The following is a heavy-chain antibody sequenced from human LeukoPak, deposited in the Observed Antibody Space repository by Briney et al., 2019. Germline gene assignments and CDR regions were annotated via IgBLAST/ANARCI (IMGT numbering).Heavy chain of an antibody. J-gene: IGHJ4*02. Sequence: PGGSLRLSCAASGLTFSNFPMHWVPQAPGKGLEWVALIQDDGATTNYVDSVRGRFTISRDNSKSTVYLQMNSLKPDDTAVYYFATQSITLVVVISPFDYWGQGTLVTVSS. CDR2: IQDDGATT. V-gene: IGHV3-30*02. CDR1: GLTFSNFP. CDR3: ATQSITLVVVISPFDY. D-gene: IGHD3-22*01.